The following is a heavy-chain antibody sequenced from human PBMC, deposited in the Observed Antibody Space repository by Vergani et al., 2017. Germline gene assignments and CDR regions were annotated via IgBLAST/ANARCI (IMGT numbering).Heavy chain of an antibody. J-gene: IGHJ4*02. Sequence: QVQLVQSGAEVKKPGASVKVSCKASGYTFTGYFMHWVRQAPGKGLEWMGWINPNSGGTNYAQKFQGRVAMTRDTSISTAYMELSRLRSDDTAVYYCAGLSASRSSYVGHWGQGTLVTVSS. D-gene: IGHD5-18*01. CDR3: AGLSASRSSYVGH. V-gene: IGHV1-2*02. CDR1: GYTFTGYF. CDR2: INPNSGGT.